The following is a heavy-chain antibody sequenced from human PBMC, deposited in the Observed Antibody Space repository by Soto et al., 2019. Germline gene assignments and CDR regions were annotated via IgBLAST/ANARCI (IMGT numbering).Heavy chain of an antibody. V-gene: IGHV4-61*01. J-gene: IGHJ6*02. Sequence: SETLSLTCTVSGGSVSSATYYWNWIRQPPGKGLEWIGSVYYSGTPNYNPSLKSRVTISMDTSYNRLSLKLRSVTAADTAVYYCARDLYLRTGPWGMDVWSQGTTVTVSS. D-gene: IGHD3-9*01. CDR2: VYYSGTP. CDR1: GGSVSSATYY. CDR3: ARDLYLRTGPWGMDV.